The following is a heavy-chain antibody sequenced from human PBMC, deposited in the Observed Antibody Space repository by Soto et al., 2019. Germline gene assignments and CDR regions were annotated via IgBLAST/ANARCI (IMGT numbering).Heavy chain of an antibody. D-gene: IGHD6-6*01. J-gene: IGHJ3*02. CDR3: ARPSSSVEDDAFDI. CDR1: RYSFTSYW. Sequence: GESLKISCKGSRYSFTSYWIGWVRQMPGKGLEWMGIIYPGDSDTRYSPSFQGQVTISADKSISTAYLQWSSLKASDTAMYYCARPSSSVEDDAFDIWCQGTMVTVSS. CDR2: IYPGDSDT. V-gene: IGHV5-51*01.